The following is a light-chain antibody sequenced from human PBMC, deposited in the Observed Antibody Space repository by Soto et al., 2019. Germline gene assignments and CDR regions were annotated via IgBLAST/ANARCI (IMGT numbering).Light chain of an antibody. CDR3: QQYDNLPIT. CDR1: QHISEY. CDR2: DAS. J-gene: IGKJ5*01. V-gene: IGKV1-33*01. Sequence: DIQMTQSPSSLSASVGDRVTITCQASQHISEYLNWYQYKPGKAPKLLITDASNLKTGVPSRFSGRGSGTEYTFTINSMQPEDIATYYCQQYDNLPITFGQGTRLEMK.